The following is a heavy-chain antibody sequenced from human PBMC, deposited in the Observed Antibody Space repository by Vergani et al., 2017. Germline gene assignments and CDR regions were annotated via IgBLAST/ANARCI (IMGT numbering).Heavy chain of an antibody. V-gene: IGHV4-59*01. J-gene: IGHJ5*02. CDR3: ARDRGCDDSSGYYLNWFDP. Sequence: QVQLQESGPGLVKPSETLSLTCTVSGGSISSYYWSWIRQPPGKGLEWIGYIYYSGSTNYNPSLKTRVTISVDTSKNQFSLKLSSVTAADTAVYYCARDRGCDDSSGYYLNWFDPWGQGTLVTVSS. CDR2: IYYSGST. D-gene: IGHD3-22*01. CDR1: GGSISSYY.